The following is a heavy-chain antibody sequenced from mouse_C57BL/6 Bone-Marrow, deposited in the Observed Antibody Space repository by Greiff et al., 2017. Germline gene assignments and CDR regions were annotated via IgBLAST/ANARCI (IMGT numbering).Heavy chain of an antibody. J-gene: IGHJ4*01. CDR2: IDPSDSYT. Sequence: QVQLKQPGAELVMPGASVKLSCKASGYTFTSYWMHWVKQRPGQGLEWIGVIDPSDSYTNYNQKFKGKSTLTVDKSSSTAYMQLSSLTSEDAAVYYCARKFKGAMDYWGQGTSVTVSS. CDR3: ARKFKGAMDY. CDR1: GYTFTSYW. V-gene: IGHV1-69*01.